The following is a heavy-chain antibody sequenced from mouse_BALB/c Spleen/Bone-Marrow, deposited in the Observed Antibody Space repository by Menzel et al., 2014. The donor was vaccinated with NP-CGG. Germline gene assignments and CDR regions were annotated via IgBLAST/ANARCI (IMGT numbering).Heavy chain of an antibody. CDR1: GFSLXSYG. CDR2: IWAGGST. D-gene: IGHD1-2*01. Sequence: VKLVESGPGLVAPSQSLSITCTVSGFSLXSYGVHWVRQPPGKGLEWLGVIWAGGSTNYNSALMSRLSISKDNSKSQVFLKMNSLQTDDTAMYYCARGPFITTVHYYAMDYWGQGTSVTVSS. J-gene: IGHJ4*01. CDR3: ARGPFITTVHYYAMDY. V-gene: IGHV2-9*02.